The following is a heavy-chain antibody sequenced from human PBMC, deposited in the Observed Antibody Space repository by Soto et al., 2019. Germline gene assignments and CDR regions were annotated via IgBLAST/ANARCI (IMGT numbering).Heavy chain of an antibody. D-gene: IGHD6-13*01. J-gene: IGHJ5*02. CDR2: LYWDDDK. CDR1: GFSLSTSGVG. V-gene: IGHV2-5*02. Sequence: QITLKESGPTVVKPTQTLTLTCTFSGFSLSTSGVGVGWIRQPPGKALEWLALLYWDDDKRYSPSLKTRLTIYKDTPRNQVVLTMTNMDPVDTATYYCAFRQEYRGSWVSGWFDPWGQGTLVTVSS. CDR3: AFRQEYRGSWVSGWFDP.